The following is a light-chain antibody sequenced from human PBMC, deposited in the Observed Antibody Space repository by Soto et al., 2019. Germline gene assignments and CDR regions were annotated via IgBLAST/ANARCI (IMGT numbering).Light chain of an antibody. CDR2: DAS. CDR3: QHRSNWPT. Sequence: EIVLTQSPVTLSLSPGERATLSCRASQSISSSLAWYQQKPGQAPRLLIYDASNRATGIPARFSGSGSGTDFTLTISSLEPDDFAVYYCQHRSNWPTFGGGTKVEIK. J-gene: IGKJ4*01. CDR1: QSISSS. V-gene: IGKV3-11*01.